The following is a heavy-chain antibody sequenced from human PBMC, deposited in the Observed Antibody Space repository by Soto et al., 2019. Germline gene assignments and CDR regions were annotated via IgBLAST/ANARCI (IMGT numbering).Heavy chain of an antibody. V-gene: IGHV3-74*01. J-gene: IGHJ4*02. CDR2: INSDGSST. Sequence: GGSLRLSCAASGFTFSSYWMHWVRQAPGKGLVWVSRINSDGSSTSYADSVKGRFTISRDNAKNTLYLQMNSLRAEDTAVYYCARGPQPGEQWLVPADYWGQGTLVTVSS. CDR1: GFTFSSYW. CDR3: ARGPQPGEQWLVPADY. D-gene: IGHD6-19*01.